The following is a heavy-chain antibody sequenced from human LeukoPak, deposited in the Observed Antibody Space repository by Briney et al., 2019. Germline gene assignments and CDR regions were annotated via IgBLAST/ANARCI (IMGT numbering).Heavy chain of an antibody. D-gene: IGHD6-13*01. CDR2: INHSGST. CDR3: AREASSSSHGMDV. V-gene: IGHV4-34*01. CDR1: GGSFSGYY. J-gene: IGHJ6*02. Sequence: SETLSLTCAVYGGSFSGYYWSWIRQPPGKGLEWIGEINHSGSTNYNPSLKSRVTISVDTSKNQFSLKLSSVTAADTAVYYCAREASSSSHGMDVWGQGTTVTVSS.